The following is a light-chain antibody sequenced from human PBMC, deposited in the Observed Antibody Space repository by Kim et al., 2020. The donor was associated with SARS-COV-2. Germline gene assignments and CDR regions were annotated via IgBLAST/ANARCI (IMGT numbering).Light chain of an antibody. CDR3: NSRDSSGNHLYV. CDR2: GKN. J-gene: IGLJ1*01. V-gene: IGLV3-19*01. CDR1: SLRSYY. Sequence: SSELTQDPAVSVALGQTVRITCQGDSLRSYYASWYQQKPGQAPVIVIYGKNNRPSGSPDRFSGSSSGNTASLTITGAQAEDEADYYCNSRDSSGNHLYVFGTGTKVTVL.